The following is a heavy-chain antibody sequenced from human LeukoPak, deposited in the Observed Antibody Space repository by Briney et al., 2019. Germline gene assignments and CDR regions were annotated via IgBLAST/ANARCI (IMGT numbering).Heavy chain of an antibody. J-gene: IGHJ4*02. CDR3: ANRYCSSTSCYAGY. Sequence: PGGSLRLSCAASGFTFSSYGMHWVRQAPGKGLEWVAFIRFDGNNRYYADSVKGRFTISRDNSKNTLYLQMNSLRAEDTAVYYCANRYCSSTSCYAGYWGQGTLVTVSS. CDR2: IRFDGNNR. CDR1: GFTFSSYG. V-gene: IGHV3-30*02. D-gene: IGHD2-2*01.